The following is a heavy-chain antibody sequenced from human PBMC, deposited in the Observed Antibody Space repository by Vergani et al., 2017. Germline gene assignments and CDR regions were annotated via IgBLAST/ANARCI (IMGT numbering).Heavy chain of an antibody. J-gene: IGHJ4*02. CDR3: AKAGARWLQLRGAYYFDY. Sequence: VQLQQWGAGLLKPSETLSLTCAVYGGSFSGYSWSWIRQPPGKGLEWVSAISGSGGSTYYADSVKGRFTISRDNSKNTLYLQMNSLRAEDTAVYYCAKAGARWLQLRGAYYFDYWGQGTLVTVSS. D-gene: IGHD5-24*01. V-gene: IGHV3-23*01. CDR2: ISGSGGST. CDR1: GGSFSGYS.